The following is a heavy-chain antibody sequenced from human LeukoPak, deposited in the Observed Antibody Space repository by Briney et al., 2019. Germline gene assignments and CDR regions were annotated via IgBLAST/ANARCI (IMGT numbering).Heavy chain of an antibody. D-gene: IGHD1-26*01. Sequence: ASVKVSCKASGYTFSTYDINWVRQATGQGLEWMGWMNPNSGNTGYAQKFQGRVTITTNTSIRTAYMELSSLRSEDTAVYYCARGLYSGSPYDFFDFWGQGTLVTVSS. CDR3: ARGLYSGSPYDFFDF. V-gene: IGHV1-8*03. CDR2: MNPNSGNT. CDR1: GYTFSTYD. J-gene: IGHJ3*01.